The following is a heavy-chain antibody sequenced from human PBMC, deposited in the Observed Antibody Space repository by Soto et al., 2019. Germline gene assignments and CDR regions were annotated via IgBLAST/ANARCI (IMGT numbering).Heavy chain of an antibody. CDR2: IKQDGSQQ. J-gene: IGHJ5*02. CDR3: ARGANWFDP. Sequence: GGSLRLSCAASGFSFSNYWMTWVRQAPGKGLEWVANIKQDGSQQYYGDSVKGRFTISRDNSRDSLYLQMNSLRDDDTAVYYCARGANWFDPWGQGTLVTVSS. V-gene: IGHV3-7*01. CDR1: GFSFSNYW.